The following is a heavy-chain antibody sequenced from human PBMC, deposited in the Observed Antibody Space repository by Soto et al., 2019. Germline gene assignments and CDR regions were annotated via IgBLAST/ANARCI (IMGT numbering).Heavy chain of an antibody. CDR2: IGSSGGYT. D-gene: IGHD4-17*01. CDR1: GFSFSSFA. J-gene: IGHJ1*01. V-gene: IGHV3-23*01. CDR3: SRGGDAREYFHY. Sequence: PGGSLRLSCAASGFSFSSFAMSWVRQAPGKGLEWVSIIGSSGGYTYYADSVKGRFTISRDNSKNTLYLQMNSLRAEDTAVYYCSRGGDAREYFHYWGQGTLVIVSS.